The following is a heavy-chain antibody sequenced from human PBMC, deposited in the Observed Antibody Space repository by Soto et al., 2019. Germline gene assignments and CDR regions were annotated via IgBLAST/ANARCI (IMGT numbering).Heavy chain of an antibody. V-gene: IGHV4-59*01. J-gene: IGHJ5*02. Sequence: TETLSLTSTVSVGTISSSYWRWTRQPPGKGLEWIGYIYYSGSTNYNPSLKSRVTISVDTSKNQFSLKLSSVTAADTAVYYCASGRDSSGYYNGNWFDPWGQGTLVTVS. D-gene: IGHD3-22*01. CDR1: VGTISSSY. CDR2: IYYSGST. CDR3: ASGRDSSGYYNGNWFDP.